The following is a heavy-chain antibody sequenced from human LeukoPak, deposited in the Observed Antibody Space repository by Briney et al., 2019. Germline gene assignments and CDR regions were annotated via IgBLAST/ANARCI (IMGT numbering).Heavy chain of an antibody. J-gene: IGHJ4*02. CDR2: ICYSGSA. D-gene: IGHD4-23*01. Sequence: SETLSLTCIVSGGSISNSSYYWGWIRQPPGKGLEWIGSICYSGSAYYNPSLKSRVSISVDTSKNQFSLKLTSVTAADTAVYYCARHWVVTPNYWGQGTLVTVSS. V-gene: IGHV4-39*01. CDR1: GGSISNSSYY. CDR3: ARHWVVTPNY.